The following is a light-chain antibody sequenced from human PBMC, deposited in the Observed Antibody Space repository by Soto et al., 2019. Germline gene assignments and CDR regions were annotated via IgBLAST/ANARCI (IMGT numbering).Light chain of an antibody. CDR3: QHYNSWPFN. J-gene: IGKJ4*01. CDR2: DAS. CDR1: QSVSSY. V-gene: IGKV3-11*01. Sequence: EIVLSQSPATLSLSPGERATVSCRASQSVSSYLAWYQQKPGQAPRLLISDASNRATGIPARFSASGSWTDFTLTNSSLEPEDFAVYYGQHYNSWPFNFGVGTKVEIK.